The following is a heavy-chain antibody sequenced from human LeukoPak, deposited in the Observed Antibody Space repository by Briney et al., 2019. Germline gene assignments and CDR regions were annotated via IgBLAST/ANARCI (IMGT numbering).Heavy chain of an antibody. CDR2: INPNSGGT. J-gene: IGHJ5*02. CDR1: GYTFTGYY. CDR3: ARDFGLLWFGEVNWFDP. Sequence: GASVKVSCKASGYTFTGYYMHWVRQAPGQGLEWMGWINPNSGGTNYAQKFQGRVTMTRDTSISTAYMELSRLRSDDTAVYYCARDFGLLWFGEVNWFDPWGQGTLVTVSS. V-gene: IGHV1-2*02. D-gene: IGHD3-10*01.